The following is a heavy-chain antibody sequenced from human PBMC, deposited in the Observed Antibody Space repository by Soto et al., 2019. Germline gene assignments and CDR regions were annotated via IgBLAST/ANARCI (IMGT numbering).Heavy chain of an antibody. D-gene: IGHD2-2*01. CDR2: ISGSGGST. CDR3: AIRKGYCSSTSCRTYWYFDL. Sequence: HPGGSLRLSCAASGFTFSSYAMSWVRQAPGKGLEWVSAISGSGGSTYYADSVKGRFTISRDNSKNTLYLQMNSLRAEDTAVYYCAIRKGYCSSTSCRTYWYFDLWGRGTLVTVSS. V-gene: IGHV3-23*01. J-gene: IGHJ2*01. CDR1: GFTFSSYA.